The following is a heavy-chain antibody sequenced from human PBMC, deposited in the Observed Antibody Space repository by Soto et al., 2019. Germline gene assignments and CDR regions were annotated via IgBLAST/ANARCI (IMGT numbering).Heavy chain of an antibody. CDR1: GYTFTGYY. V-gene: IGHV1-2*04. D-gene: IGHD5-18*01. CDR2: INPNSGGT. CDR3: ARGRRGYSYGLVSYYGMDV. Sequence: GASVKVSCKASGYTFTGYYMHWVRQAPGQGLEWMGWINPNSGGTNYAQEFQGWVTMTRDTSISTAYMELSRLRSDDTAVYYCARGRRGYSYGLVSYYGMDVWGQGTTVTVSS. J-gene: IGHJ6*02.